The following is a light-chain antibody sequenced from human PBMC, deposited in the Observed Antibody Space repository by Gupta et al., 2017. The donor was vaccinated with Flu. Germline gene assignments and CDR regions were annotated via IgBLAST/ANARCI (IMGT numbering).Light chain of an antibody. CDR2: QVS. CDR3: MQGSRWPWA. V-gene: IGKV2-30*01. Sequence: DVVMTQSPLSLPVTLGQPASTSCRSSQSLVYSDGNTYLHWFQQRPGQSPRRLIYQVSHRESGVPDRFSGSGSGTDFTLKISRVEAEDVGVYYYMQGSRWPWAFGQGTKVEIK. J-gene: IGKJ1*01. CDR1: QSLVYSDGNTY.